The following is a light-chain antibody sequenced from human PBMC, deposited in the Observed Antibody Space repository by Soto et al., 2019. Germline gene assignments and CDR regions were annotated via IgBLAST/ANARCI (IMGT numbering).Light chain of an antibody. J-gene: IGLJ1*01. CDR3: QVWDSSSDQYV. CDR1: NMGSTS. Sequence: SDELTQPPSVSEAPGQTARITCATNNMGSTSVHWYQQRPGQAPVLVVYDASDRPSGIPERFSGSNPGNTATLTISRAEAGEEADYYFQVWDSSSDQYVFGTGPKVTV. CDR2: DAS. V-gene: IGLV3-21*02.